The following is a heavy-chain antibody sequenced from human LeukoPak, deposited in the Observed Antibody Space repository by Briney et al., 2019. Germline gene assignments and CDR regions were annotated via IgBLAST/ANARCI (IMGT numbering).Heavy chain of an antibody. V-gene: IGHV1-46*01. CDR2: INPSGGST. Sequence: GASVKVSCKASGSTFTSYYMHWVRQAPGQGLEWMGIINPSGGSTSYAQKFQGRVTMTRDTSTSTVYMELSSLRSEDTAVYYCARGPLWPSHYGSGSHNWFDPWGQGTLVTVSS. J-gene: IGHJ5*02. CDR3: ARGPLWPSHYGSGSHNWFDP. D-gene: IGHD3-10*01. CDR1: GSTFTSYY.